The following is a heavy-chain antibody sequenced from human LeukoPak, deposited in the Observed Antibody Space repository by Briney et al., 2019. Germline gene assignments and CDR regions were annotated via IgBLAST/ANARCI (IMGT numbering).Heavy chain of an antibody. Sequence: ASVKVSCKASGGTFSSYAISWVRQAPGQGLEGMGGIIPIFGTSNYAQKFQGRVTITADESTSTAYMELSSLRSEDTAVYYCAFHSGQLPFDYWGQGTLVTVSS. V-gene: IGHV1-69*01. CDR1: GGTFSSYA. D-gene: IGHD6-19*01. CDR3: AFHSGQLPFDY. CDR2: IIPIFGTS. J-gene: IGHJ4*02.